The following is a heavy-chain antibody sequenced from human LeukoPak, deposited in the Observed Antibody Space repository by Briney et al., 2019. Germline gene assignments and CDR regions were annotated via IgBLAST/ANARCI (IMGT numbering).Heavy chain of an antibody. CDR3: AKAAHSSSWYYFDY. CDR1: GFTFSSYG. D-gene: IGHD6-13*01. V-gene: IGHV3-30*18. J-gene: IGHJ4*02. Sequence: GGSLRLSCAASGFTFSSYGMHWVRQAPGKGLEWVAVISYDGSNKYYADSVKGRFTFSRDNSKNTLYLQMNSLRTEDTAVYYCAKAAHSSSWYYFDYWGQGTLVTVSS. CDR2: ISYDGSNK.